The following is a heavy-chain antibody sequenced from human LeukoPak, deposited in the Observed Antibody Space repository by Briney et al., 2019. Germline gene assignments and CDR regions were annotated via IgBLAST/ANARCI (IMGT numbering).Heavy chain of an antibody. D-gene: IGHD6-19*01. CDR1: GGSFSGYY. V-gene: IGHV4-34*01. J-gene: IGHJ4*02. CDR2: INHSGST. Sequence: SETLSLTCAVYGGSFSGYYWGWIRRPPGKGLEWIGEINHSGSTNYNPSLKSRVTISVDTSKNQFSLKLSSVTAADTAVYYCARGSIAVAGTNYFDYWGQGTLVTVSS. CDR3: ARGSIAVAGTNYFDY.